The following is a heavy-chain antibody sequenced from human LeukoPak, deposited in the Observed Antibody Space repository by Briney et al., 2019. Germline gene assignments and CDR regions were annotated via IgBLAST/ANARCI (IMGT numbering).Heavy chain of an antibody. CDR3: ARANWARFDY. CDR1: GFTFISYW. J-gene: IGHJ4*02. CDR2: IKQDGSEK. Sequence: GGSLRLSCAASGFTFISYWMSSVRQAPGKGLEWVANIKQDGSEKNYVDSVKGRFTISRDNAKNSLYLQMNSLRAEDTAVYYCARANWARFDYWGQGTLATVPS. V-gene: IGHV3-7*03. D-gene: IGHD3-16*01.